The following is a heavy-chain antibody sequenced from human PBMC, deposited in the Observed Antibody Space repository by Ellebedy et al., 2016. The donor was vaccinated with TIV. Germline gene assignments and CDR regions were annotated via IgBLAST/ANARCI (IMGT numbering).Heavy chain of an antibody. Sequence: AASVKVSCKASGYTFTGYYMHWVRQAPGQGLEWMGWINPNSGGTNYAQKFQGRVTMTRDTSISTDYMELSRLRSEDTAVYYCAREIAVACYYYYYGMDVWGQGTTVTVSS. D-gene: IGHD6-19*01. CDR1: GYTFTGYY. V-gene: IGHV1-2*02. CDR3: AREIAVACYYYYYGMDV. J-gene: IGHJ6*02. CDR2: INPNSGGT.